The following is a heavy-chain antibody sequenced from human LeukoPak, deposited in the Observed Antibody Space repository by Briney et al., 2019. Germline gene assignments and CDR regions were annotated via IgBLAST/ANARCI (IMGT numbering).Heavy chain of an antibody. D-gene: IGHD6-19*01. CDR2: INWNGGST. Sequence: GGSLRLSCAASGFTFDDYGMSWVRQAPGKGLEWVSGINWNGGSTGYADSVKGRFTISRDNAKNSLYLQMNSLRAEDTALYYCARDHGNGWSWYIDLWGRGTLVTVSS. J-gene: IGHJ2*01. V-gene: IGHV3-20*04. CDR3: ARDHGNGWSWYIDL. CDR1: GFTFDDYG.